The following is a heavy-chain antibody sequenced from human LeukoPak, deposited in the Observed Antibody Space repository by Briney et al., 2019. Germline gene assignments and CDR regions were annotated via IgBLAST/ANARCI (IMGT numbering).Heavy chain of an antibody. CDR3: ARGPTTYYYDSSYREDFDY. J-gene: IGHJ4*02. V-gene: IGHV1-2*02. CDR1: GYTFTGYY. D-gene: IGHD3-22*01. CDR2: INPNSGGT. Sequence: GASVKVSCKASGYTFTGYYMHWVRQAPGQGLEWMGWINPNSGGTNYAQKFQGRVTMTRDTSISTAYMELSRLRSDDTAVYYCARGPTTYYYDSSYREDFDYWGQGTLVTVSS.